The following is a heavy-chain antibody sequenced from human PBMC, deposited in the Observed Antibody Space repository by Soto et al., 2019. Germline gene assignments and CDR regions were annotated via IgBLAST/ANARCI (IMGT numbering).Heavy chain of an antibody. D-gene: IGHD6-13*01. Sequence: PGGSLSFSCAETRFTFSRYRMHWVRRAPGEGLEWVAVIWYDGSKKYYADSVKGRFTISRDNSKNTLYLQMNSLRAEDTAVYYCARGSTGYSSSWYLFFPMDVWGQRTTVTV. CDR3: ARGSTGYSSSWYLFFPMDV. V-gene: IGHV3-33*01. CDR2: IWYDGSKK. CDR1: RFTFSRYR. J-gene: IGHJ6*02.